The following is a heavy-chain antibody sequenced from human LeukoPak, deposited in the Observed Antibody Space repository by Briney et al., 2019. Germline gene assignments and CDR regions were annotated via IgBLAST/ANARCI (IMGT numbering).Heavy chain of an antibody. CDR2: VWYDGSHQ. CDR3: AKDKDTPATAQPQRGYFES. J-gene: IGHJ4*02. Sequence: GGSLRLSCAASGFPFSGSGMHWVRQAPGKGLEWVAVVWYDGSHQYYADSVKGRFTISRDNSKNTVDLQMNSLRVEDTAVYYCAKDKDTPATAQPQRGYFESWGQGTLVTVSS. CDR1: GFPFSGSG. D-gene: IGHD2-21*02. V-gene: IGHV3-33*06.